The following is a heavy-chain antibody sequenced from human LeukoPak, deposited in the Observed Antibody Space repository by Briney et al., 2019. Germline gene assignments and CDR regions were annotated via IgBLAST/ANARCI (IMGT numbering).Heavy chain of an antibody. V-gene: IGHV3-21*01. CDR2: ISSSSSYI. D-gene: IGHD2-2*01. CDR3: ARESSSSTSEDDYNWFDP. J-gene: IGHJ5*02. Sequence: GGSLRLSCAASGFTFSSYEMNWVRQAPGEGLEWVSSISSSSSYIYYADSVKGRFTISRDNAKNSLYLQMNSLRAEDTAVYYCARESSSSTSEDDYNWFDPWGQGTLVTVSS. CDR1: GFTFSSYE.